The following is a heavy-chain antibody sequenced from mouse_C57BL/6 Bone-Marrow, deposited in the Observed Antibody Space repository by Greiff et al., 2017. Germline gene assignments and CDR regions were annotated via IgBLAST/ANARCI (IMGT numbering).Heavy chain of an antibody. Sequence: QVQLQQSGAELVRPGASVTLSCKASGYTFTDYEMHWVKQTPVHGLEWIGAIDPDTGGTAYNQKFKGKAILTADKSSSTAYMELRSLTSEDSAVYYCTKTGTGGFGYWGQGTTLTVSS. CDR3: TKTGTGGFGY. D-gene: IGHD4-1*01. J-gene: IGHJ2*01. CDR2: IDPDTGGT. CDR1: GYTFTDYE. V-gene: IGHV1-15*01.